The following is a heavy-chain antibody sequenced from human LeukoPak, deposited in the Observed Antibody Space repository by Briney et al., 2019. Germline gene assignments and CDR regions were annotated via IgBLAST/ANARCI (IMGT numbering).Heavy chain of an antibody. CDR2: ISAYNGNT. CDR3: ARGRLERRSLNWFDP. V-gene: IGHV1-18*01. Sequence: ASVEVSCKASGYTFTSYGISWVRQAPGQGLEWMGWISAYNGNTNYAQKLQGRVTMTTDTSTSTAYMELRSLRSDDTAVYYCARGRLERRSLNWFDPWGQGTLVTVSS. J-gene: IGHJ5*02. D-gene: IGHD1-1*01. CDR1: GYTFTSYG.